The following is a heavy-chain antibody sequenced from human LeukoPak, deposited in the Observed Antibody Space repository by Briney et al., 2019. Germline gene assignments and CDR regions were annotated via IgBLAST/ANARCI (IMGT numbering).Heavy chain of an antibody. Sequence: GGSLRLSCAASGFTFSSYSMNWVRQAPGKGLEWVSYISSSSTIYYADSVKGRFTISRDNAKNSLYLQMNSLRAEDAAVYYCARDHFYWGQGTLVTVSS. CDR1: GFTFSSYS. CDR2: ISSSSTI. CDR3: ARDHFY. J-gene: IGHJ4*02. D-gene: IGHD3-3*02. V-gene: IGHV3-48*01.